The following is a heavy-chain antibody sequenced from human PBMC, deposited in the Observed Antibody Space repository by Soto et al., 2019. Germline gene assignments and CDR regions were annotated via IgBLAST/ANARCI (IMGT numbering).Heavy chain of an antibody. D-gene: IGHD3-16*01. Sequence: QVQLVQSGAEVKKPGSSVRVSCKASGTIFSSYTISWVRQAPGQGLEWMGRIIPILGETNSAQKFQGRDTLTADKYTNTAYMELNSLRLEDTALYYCARGLGGRMDDWGQGTTVTVSS. V-gene: IGHV1-69*08. CDR1: GTIFSSYT. CDR3: ARGLGGRMDD. J-gene: IGHJ6*02. CDR2: IIPILGET.